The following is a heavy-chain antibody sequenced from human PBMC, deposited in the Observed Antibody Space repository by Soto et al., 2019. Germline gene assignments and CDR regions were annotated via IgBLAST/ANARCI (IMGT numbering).Heavy chain of an antibody. D-gene: IGHD1-26*01. Sequence: QVQLQESGPGLVKPSDTLSLTCAVSGYSISSSDWWGWIRQPPGKGLGWIGYIYYSGTTYYNPSLKSRVTMSVDTSKNQFSLKLTAVTAVDTAVYYCARREIQGPIDYSGQGTLVTVSS. CDR3: ARREIQGPIDY. CDR1: GYSISSSDW. J-gene: IGHJ4*02. CDR2: IYYSGTT. V-gene: IGHV4-28*01.